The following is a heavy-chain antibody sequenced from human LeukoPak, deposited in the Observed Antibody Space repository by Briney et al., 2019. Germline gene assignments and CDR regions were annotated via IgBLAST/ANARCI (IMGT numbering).Heavy chain of an antibody. J-gene: IGHJ4*02. Sequence: GGSLRLSCAASGFTFSSYNMNWVRQAPGKGLEWASSISSSSYIYYADSVKGRFTISRDNAKNSLYLQMNSLRDEDTAVYYCARGKYSGLDYWGQGTLVTVSS. CDR2: ISSSSYI. CDR1: GFTFSSYN. D-gene: IGHD5-12*01. V-gene: IGHV3-21*01. CDR3: ARGKYSGLDY.